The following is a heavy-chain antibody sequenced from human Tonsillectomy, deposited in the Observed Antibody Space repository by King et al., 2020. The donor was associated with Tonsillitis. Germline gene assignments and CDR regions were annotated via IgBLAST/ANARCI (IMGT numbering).Heavy chain of an antibody. J-gene: IGHJ4*02. Sequence: VQLVESGGGLAQPGGSLRLSCVASGFSFSSAALIWVRQPPGKGLEWVSTVSGDGGNTYYAESVKGRFTISRDNSQNTLYLQMNFLRAEDTAVYYCARSFRRFGGAAQDYWGQGTLGTVSS. CDR1: GFSFSSAA. CDR3: ARSFRRFGGAAQDY. D-gene: IGHD3-10*01. V-gene: IGHV3-23*04. CDR2: VSGDGGNT.